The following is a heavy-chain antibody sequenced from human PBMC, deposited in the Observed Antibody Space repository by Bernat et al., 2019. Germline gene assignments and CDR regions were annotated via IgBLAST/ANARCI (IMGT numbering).Heavy chain of an antibody. D-gene: IGHD1-26*01. Sequence: EVQLVRTEEGWIKLGGSLELPGEALGLPVGGNNISWPGQAPGKGLGWVSVIYKNGGTKYADSVKGRFTISRDNSKNTLYLQMNSLRAEDTAVYYCARDDGTYFYYWGQGTLVTVSS. CDR2: IYKNGGT. CDR3: ARDDGTYFYY. V-gene: IGHV3-53*02. CDR1: GLPVGGNN. J-gene: IGHJ4*02.